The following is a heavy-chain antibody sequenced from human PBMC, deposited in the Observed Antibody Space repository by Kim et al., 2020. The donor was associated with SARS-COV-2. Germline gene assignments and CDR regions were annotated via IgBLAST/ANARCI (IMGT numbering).Heavy chain of an antibody. J-gene: IGHJ6*02. V-gene: IGHV4-39*01. D-gene: IGHD3-9*01. Sequence: TPSLKGRVTISVDTSKNQFSLKLSSVTAADTAVYYCARGGTGYPYCGMDVWGQGTTVTVSS. CDR3: ARGGTGYPYCGMDV.